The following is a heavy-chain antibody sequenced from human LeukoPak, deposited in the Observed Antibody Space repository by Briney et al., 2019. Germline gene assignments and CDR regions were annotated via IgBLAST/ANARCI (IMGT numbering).Heavy chain of an antibody. D-gene: IGHD4-17*01. CDR1: GFTFSSYG. CDR3: AKPILPRDYGLDY. Sequence: PGGSLRLSCAASGFTFSSYGMHWVRQAPGKGLEWVAFIRYDGNSKFYADSVKGRFTISRDNPKNTLYLQMNSLRAEDTALYYCAKPILPRDYGLDYWGQGALVTVSS. J-gene: IGHJ4*02. V-gene: IGHV3-30*02. CDR2: IRYDGNSK.